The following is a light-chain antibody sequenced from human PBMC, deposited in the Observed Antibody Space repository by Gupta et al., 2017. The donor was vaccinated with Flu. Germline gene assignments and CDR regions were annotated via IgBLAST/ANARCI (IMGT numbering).Light chain of an antibody. J-gene: IGKJ5*01. CDR2: AAS. V-gene: IGKV1-12*01. Sequence: DIQLTQSPSSVSASVGDRVTITCRASQGISSRVVWYQQKAGKAPRLLVYAASTLQSGVQTRCGRRGSGTDFTLTISSLQLEDFATYYWQQTNWVAITFGQGTRLEMK. CDR3: QQTNWVAIT. CDR1: QGISSR.